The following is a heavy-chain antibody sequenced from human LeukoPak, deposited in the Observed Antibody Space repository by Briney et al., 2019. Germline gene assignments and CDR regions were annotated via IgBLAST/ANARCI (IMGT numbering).Heavy chain of an antibody. Sequence: GGSLRLSCAVSGFTFDDHGMSWVRQAPGKGLEWVSGINWNGGSTGYADSVKGRFTISRDNAKNMLYLQVNSLRAEDTAVYCCATQQGGNPAYWGQGTLVTVSS. V-gene: IGHV3-20*04. D-gene: IGHD1-14*01. CDR2: INWNGGST. CDR1: GFTFDDHG. J-gene: IGHJ4*02. CDR3: ATQQGGNPAY.